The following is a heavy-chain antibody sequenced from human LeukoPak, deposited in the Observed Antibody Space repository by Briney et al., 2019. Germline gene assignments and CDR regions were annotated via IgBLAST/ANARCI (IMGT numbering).Heavy chain of an antibody. Sequence: GGSLRLSCAASGITFSSYAMTWVRQAPGKGLEWVSAISGSGGSTYYADSVKGRFTISRDNSKNTLYLQMNSLRAEDTAVYYCAKDTMYGDYYDSSGYDAFDIWGQGTMVTVSS. J-gene: IGHJ3*02. D-gene: IGHD3-22*01. CDR1: GITFSSYA. CDR3: AKDTMYGDYYDSSGYDAFDI. CDR2: ISGSGGST. V-gene: IGHV3-23*01.